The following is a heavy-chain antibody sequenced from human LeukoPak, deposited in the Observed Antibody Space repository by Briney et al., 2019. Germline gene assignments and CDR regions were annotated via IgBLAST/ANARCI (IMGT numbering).Heavy chain of an antibody. CDR2: IIPIFGTA. CDR3: AGGDSSGYYLLYFDY. D-gene: IGHD3-22*01. Sequence: SVKVSCKASGGTFSSYAISWVRQAPGQGLEWMGGIIPIFGTANYAQKFQGRVTITADESTSTAYMELSSLRSEDTAVYYCAGGDSSGYYLLYFDYWGQEPWSPSPQ. J-gene: IGHJ4*01. CDR1: GGTFSSYA. V-gene: IGHV1-69*13.